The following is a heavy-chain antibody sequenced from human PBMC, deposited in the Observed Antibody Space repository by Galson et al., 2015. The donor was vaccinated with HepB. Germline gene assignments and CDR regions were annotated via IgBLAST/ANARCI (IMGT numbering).Heavy chain of an antibody. CDR2: ISSNGGGT. CDR1: GFTFSSYA. CDR3: AREYGDWSSTSCSTHFDY. V-gene: IGHV3-64*01. D-gene: IGHD2-2*02. J-gene: IGHJ4*02. Sequence: SLRLSCAASGFTFSSYAMYWVRQAPGKGLEYVSSISSNGGGTYYANSVKGRFTISRDNSKNTLYLQMGSLRAKDMAVYYCAREYGDWSSTSCSTHFDYWGQGTLVTVSS.